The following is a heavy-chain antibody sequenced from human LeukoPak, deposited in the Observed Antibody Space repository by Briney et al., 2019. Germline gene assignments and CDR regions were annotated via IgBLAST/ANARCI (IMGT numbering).Heavy chain of an antibody. D-gene: IGHD3-9*01. V-gene: IGHV3-21*01. J-gene: IGHJ4*02. CDR2: ISSSSSYI. CDR1: GFTFSDYS. Sequence: GGSLRLSCTASGFTFSDYSMNWVRQAPGKGLEWVSSISSSSSYIYYADSVKGRFTISRDNARNSLYLQMNSLRAEDTAVYYCARGGRSTYFDWSPDYWGQGTLVTVSS. CDR3: ARGGRSTYFDWSPDY.